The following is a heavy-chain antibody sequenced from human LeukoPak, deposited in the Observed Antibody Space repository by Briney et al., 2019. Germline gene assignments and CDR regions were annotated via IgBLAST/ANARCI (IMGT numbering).Heavy chain of an antibody. J-gene: IGHJ4*02. CDR2: IKGDSCDT. V-gene: IGHV3-74*01. CDR3: ARDGDAYNFDY. Sequence: GGSLRLSCVASGFSFSRYYIHWVRQAPGKGLVWVSRIKGDSCDTIYADSVKGRFTISRDNAKNTVYLQMNSLRREDTAVYYCARDGDAYNFDYWGQGTLVTVSS. D-gene: IGHD5-24*01. CDR1: GFSFSRYY.